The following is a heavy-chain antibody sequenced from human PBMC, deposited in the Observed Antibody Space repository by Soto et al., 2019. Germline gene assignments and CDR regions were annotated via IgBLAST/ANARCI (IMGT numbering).Heavy chain of an antibody. Sequence: GGSLRLSCAASGFTFSSYSMNWVRQAPGKGLEWVSSISSSSSYIYYADSVKGRFTISRDNAKNSLYLQMNSLRAEDTAVYYCARDAGPYYYDSSGYRVFDYWGQGTLVTVSS. CDR3: ARDAGPYYYDSSGYRVFDY. CDR2: ISSSSSYI. D-gene: IGHD3-22*01. CDR1: GFTFSSYS. J-gene: IGHJ4*02. V-gene: IGHV3-21*01.